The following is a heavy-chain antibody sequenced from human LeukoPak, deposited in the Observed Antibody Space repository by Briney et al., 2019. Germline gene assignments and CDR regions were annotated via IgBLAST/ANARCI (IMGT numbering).Heavy chain of an antibody. V-gene: IGHV4-34*01. J-gene: IGHJ4*02. Sequence: PSDTLSLTCGVYGGSFRGYYSSWVRQPPGKGLEWIGEIHHSGTIKENSFLKSRVIILVDTSKTHFSLMMSSVTAEDTAVYYCARGDILTGYYSVLYWGQGTLVTVSS. CDR2: IHHSGTI. D-gene: IGHD3-9*01. CDR1: GGSFRGYY. CDR3: ARGDILTGYYSVLY.